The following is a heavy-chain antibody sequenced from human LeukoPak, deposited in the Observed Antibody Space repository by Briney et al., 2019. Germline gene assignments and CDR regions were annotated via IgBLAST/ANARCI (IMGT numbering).Heavy chain of an antibody. CDR2: IYSGGST. Sequence: GGSLRLSCAASGFTVSSNYMSWVRQAPGKGLEWVSVIYSGGSTYYADSAKGRFTISRDNSKNTVYLQMNSLRAEDTAVYYCARGGGYDQYYYDYWDQGTLVTVSS. J-gene: IGHJ4*02. V-gene: IGHV3-53*01. CDR1: GFTVSSNY. CDR3: ARGGGYDQYYYDY. D-gene: IGHD5-12*01.